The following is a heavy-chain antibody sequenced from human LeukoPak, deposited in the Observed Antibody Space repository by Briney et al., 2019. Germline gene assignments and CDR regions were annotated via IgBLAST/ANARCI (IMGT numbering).Heavy chain of an antibody. V-gene: IGHV3-13*01. Sequence: PGGSLRLSCEASGFTFSNSDMHWVRQVSGKGLEWISGIGTVGDTYYPESVKGRFTISRENARNSLYLRMNNLRAEDTAVYYCVREARYNSAWFDVFHMWGHGTMVTVSS. CDR3: VREARYNSAWFDVFHM. CDR2: IGTVGDT. CDR1: GFTFSNSD. D-gene: IGHD6-19*01. J-gene: IGHJ3*02.